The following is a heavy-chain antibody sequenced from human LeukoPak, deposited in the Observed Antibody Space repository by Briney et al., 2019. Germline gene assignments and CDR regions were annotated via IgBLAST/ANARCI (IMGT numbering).Heavy chain of an antibody. CDR3: ARERVAATRNFDY. CDR1: GGSISSSSYY. D-gene: IGHD2-15*01. V-gene: IGHV4-39*07. Sequence: SETLSLTCTVSGGSISSSSYYWGWIRQPPGKGLEWIGSIYYSGSTYYNPSFKSRVTISVDTSKNQFSLKLSSVTAADTAVYYCARERVAATRNFDYWGQGTLVTVSS. CDR2: IYYSGST. J-gene: IGHJ4*02.